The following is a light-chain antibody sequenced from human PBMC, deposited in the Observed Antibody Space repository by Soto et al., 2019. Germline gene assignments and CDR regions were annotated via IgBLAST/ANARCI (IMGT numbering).Light chain of an antibody. CDR1: SSVVASSNL. J-gene: IGLJ1*01. CDR2: EAS. Sequence: QSVLTQPASVSGSPGQSITISCTGTSSVVASSNLVSWYQQHPGKAPKFVIYEASKRPSGVSNRFSGSKSGNTASLTISGLQAEDEADYYCCSYAGNYSPVFGTGTKVTVL. V-gene: IGLV2-23*01. CDR3: CSYAGNYSPV.